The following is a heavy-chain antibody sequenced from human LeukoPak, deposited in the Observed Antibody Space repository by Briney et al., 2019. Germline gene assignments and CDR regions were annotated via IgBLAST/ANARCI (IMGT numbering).Heavy chain of an antibody. CDR3: ARDVRHAFDI. CDR2: INPNTGDT. V-gene: IGHV1-2*02. J-gene: IGHJ3*02. CDR1: GYKFTDYY. Sequence: ASVKVSCKASGYKFTDYYLRWVRQAPGQGLEWMGWINPNTGDTNYAQNFQGRVTMTRDTSISTAYMELSSLRSEDTALYSCARDVRHAFDIWDQGTMVVVSS.